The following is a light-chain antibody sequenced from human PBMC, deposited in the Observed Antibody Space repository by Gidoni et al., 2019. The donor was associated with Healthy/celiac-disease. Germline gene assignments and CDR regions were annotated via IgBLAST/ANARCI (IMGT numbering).Light chain of an antibody. CDR2: DAS. V-gene: IGKV3-11*01. CDR3: QQRSNWPPLT. Sequence: EIVLTQSPATLSLSPGERATLSCRASQGVISYLAWYQQTPGQAPGLLIYDASNRATGIPARFSGSGSGTDFTLTISSLEPEDFAVYYCQQRSNWPPLTFGGGTKVEIK. CDR1: QGVISY. J-gene: IGKJ4*01.